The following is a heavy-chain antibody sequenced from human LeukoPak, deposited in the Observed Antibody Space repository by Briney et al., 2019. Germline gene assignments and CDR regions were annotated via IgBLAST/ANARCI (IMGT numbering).Heavy chain of an antibody. V-gene: IGHV5-51*01. CDR2: IYSGDSDT. D-gene: IGHD6-6*01. Sequence: PGASLKISCQGSGSTFTSYWIGWVRQLPGKGLEWMGIIYSGDSDTRYSPSFQGQVTISADKSISTAYLQWSSLKASDTAMYYCARLLKAARPLPGDYWGQGTLVTVSS. CDR3: ARLLKAARPLPGDY. CDR1: GSTFTSYW. J-gene: IGHJ4*02.